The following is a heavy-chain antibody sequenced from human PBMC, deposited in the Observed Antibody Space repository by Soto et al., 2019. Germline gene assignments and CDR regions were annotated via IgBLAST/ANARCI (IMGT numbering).Heavy chain of an antibody. Sequence: SGTLSLTCAVYGGSFSGYYWSWIRQPPGKGLEWIGEINHSGSTNYNPSLKSRVTISVDTSKNQFSLKLSSVTAADTAVYYCARGGGGWFSSYWNFDLRGRGTLVTVSS. CDR3: ARGGGGWFSSYWNFDL. V-gene: IGHV4-34*01. CDR1: GGSFSGYY. D-gene: IGHD6-19*01. CDR2: INHSGST. J-gene: IGHJ2*01.